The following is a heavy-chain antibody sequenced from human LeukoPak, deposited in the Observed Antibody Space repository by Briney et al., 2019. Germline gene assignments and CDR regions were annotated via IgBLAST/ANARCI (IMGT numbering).Heavy chain of an antibody. J-gene: IGHJ3*02. CDR3: AKDLQQWLAHDAFDI. Sequence: PGGTLRLSCAASGFTFTGYGMNWVRQVPGKGLEWVSSIDGGGGGTYYADSVKGRFTISRDDSKNTLSLQMNSLRAEDTATYYCAKDLQQWLAHDAFDIWGRGTTVTVSS. D-gene: IGHD6-19*01. CDR1: GFTFTGYG. CDR2: IDGGGGGT. V-gene: IGHV3-23*01.